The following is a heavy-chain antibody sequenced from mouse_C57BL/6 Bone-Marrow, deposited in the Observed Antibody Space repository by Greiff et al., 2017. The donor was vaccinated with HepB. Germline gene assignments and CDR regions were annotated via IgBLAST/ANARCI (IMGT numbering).Heavy chain of an antibody. CDR1: GYTFTSYW. CDR2: IDPSDSET. J-gene: IGHJ2*01. V-gene: IGHV1-52*01. CDR3: ARGEDYLGSLDY. D-gene: IGHD2-13*01. Sequence: QVQLQQPGAELVRPGSSVKLSCKASGYTFTSYWMHWVKQRPIQGLEWIGNIDPSDSETHYNQKFKDKATLTVDKSSSTAYMQISSLTSEDSAVYYCARGEDYLGSLDYWGQGTTLTVSS.